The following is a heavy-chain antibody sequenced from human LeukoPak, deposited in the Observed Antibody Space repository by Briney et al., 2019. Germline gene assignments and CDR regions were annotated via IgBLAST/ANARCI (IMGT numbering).Heavy chain of an antibody. V-gene: IGHV3-48*01. J-gene: IGHJ6*03. D-gene: IGHD1-26*01. CDR1: GFTFSSYS. CDR3: ARVRGAGLQYYYMDV. CDR2: ITTRSAI. Sequence: LAGGSLRLSCAASGFTFSSYSMNWVRQAPGKGLEWVSYITTRSAIYYADSVKGRFTISRDNAKDSLYLQMNSLRADDTAVYYCARVRGAGLQYYYMDVWGKGTTVTVSS.